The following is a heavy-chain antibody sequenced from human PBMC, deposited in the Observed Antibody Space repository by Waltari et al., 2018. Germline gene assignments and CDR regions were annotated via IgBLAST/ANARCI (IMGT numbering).Heavy chain of an antibody. CDR3: ARVDVLAARRGFDY. V-gene: IGHV1-3*01. Sequence: QVQLVQSGAEVKKPGASVKVSCKASGYTFTSYAMHWVRQAPGQRLEWMGWINAGNGNTKYSQKFQGRVTITRDTSASTAYMELSSLRSEDTAVYYCARVDVLAARRGFDYWGQGTLVTVSS. D-gene: IGHD6-6*01. CDR1: GYTFTSYA. J-gene: IGHJ4*02. CDR2: INAGNGNT.